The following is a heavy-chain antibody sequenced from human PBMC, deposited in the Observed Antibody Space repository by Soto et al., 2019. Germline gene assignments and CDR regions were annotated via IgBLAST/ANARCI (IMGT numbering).Heavy chain of an antibody. D-gene: IGHD3-3*01. CDR3: ARRTINYDFWSGSFINWFDP. V-gene: IGHV1-8*01. J-gene: IGHJ5*02. Sequence: ASVKVSCKASGYTFTSYDINWVRQATGQGLEWMGWMNPNSGNTGYAQKFQGGVTMTRNTSISTAYMELSSLRSEDTAVYYCARRTINYDFWSGSFINWFDPWGQGTLVTVSS. CDR1: GYTFTSYD. CDR2: MNPNSGNT.